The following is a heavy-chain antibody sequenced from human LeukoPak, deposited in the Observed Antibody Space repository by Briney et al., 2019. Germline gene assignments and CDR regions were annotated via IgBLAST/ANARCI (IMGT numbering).Heavy chain of an antibody. V-gene: IGHV1-2*02. Sequence: ASVKVSCKASGGTFSSYAISWVRQAPGQGLEWMGWINPNSGGTNYAQKFQGRVTMTRDTSISTAYMELSRLRSDDTAVYYCVRSGPGGSIVVVIIAFDIWGQGTMVTVSS. CDR1: GGTFSSYA. CDR2: INPNSGGT. CDR3: VRSGPGGSIVVVIIAFDI. D-gene: IGHD3-22*01. J-gene: IGHJ3*02.